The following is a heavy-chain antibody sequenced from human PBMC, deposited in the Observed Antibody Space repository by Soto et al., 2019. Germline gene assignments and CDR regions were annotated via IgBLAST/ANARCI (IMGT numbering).Heavy chain of an antibody. J-gene: IGHJ1*01. CDR2: IYQSGST. Sequence: QVQLQESGPGLVKPSGTLSLTCAVSGGSISSSNWWSWVRQPPGEWLEWIGEIYQSGSTNYNPSLTSRVTISVDKSKNQFSLKLSSVTAADTAVYYCARVDDYGDRRYFQHWGQGTLVTVSS. V-gene: IGHV4-4*02. CDR1: GGSISSSNW. D-gene: IGHD4-17*01. CDR3: ARVDDYGDRRYFQH.